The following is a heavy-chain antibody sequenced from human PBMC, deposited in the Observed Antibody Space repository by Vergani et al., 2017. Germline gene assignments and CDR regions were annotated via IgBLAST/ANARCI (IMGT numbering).Heavy chain of an antibody. Sequence: QVQLQESGPGLVKPSETLSLTCTVSGGSISSGGYYWSWIRQHPGKGLEWIGYIYYSGSTYYNPSLKSRVTISVDTSKNQFSLKLNSVTAADTAVYYCARGSRAEGGSGPDKWGQGTLVTVSS. CDR2: IYYSGST. D-gene: IGHD6-13*01. J-gene: IGHJ4*02. CDR3: ARGSRAEGGSGPDK. CDR1: GGSISSGGYY. V-gene: IGHV4-31*03.